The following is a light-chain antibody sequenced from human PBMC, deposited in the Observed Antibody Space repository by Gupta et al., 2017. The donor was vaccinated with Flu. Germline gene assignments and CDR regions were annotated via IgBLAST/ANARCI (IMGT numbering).Light chain of an antibody. CDR2: TPS. V-gene: IGLV8-61*01. CDR1: SGSVSAIYA. J-gene: IGLJ3*02. Sequence: SGSVSAIYAPSWYQQPPGRPPRMLIHTPSNRSSGVPARFSGSIVGNKAVLTIPGAQADDESDYFCLLDLVYGVRVFGGGTRLTVL. CDR3: LLDLVYGVRV.